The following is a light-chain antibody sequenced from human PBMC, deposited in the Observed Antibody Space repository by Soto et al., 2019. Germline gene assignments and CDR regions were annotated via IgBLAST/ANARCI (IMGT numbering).Light chain of an antibody. CDR1: QSINTN. V-gene: IGKV3-15*01. Sequence: EIVMTQSPATLSVSPGERATLSCRASQSINTNLAWYQQKPGQAPRLLIYGASTRATGLPARFSGSGAGTEFTLTISSLQSEDSAVYYCQQFDDWPPRYTFGQGNKLEI. CDR2: GAS. CDR3: QQFDDWPPRYT. J-gene: IGKJ2*01.